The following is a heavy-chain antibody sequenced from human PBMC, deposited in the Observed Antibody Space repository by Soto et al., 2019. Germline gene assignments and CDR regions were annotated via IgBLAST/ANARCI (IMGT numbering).Heavy chain of an antibody. CDR1: GASIPYGGYS. Sequence: QLQLHQPGSGLVKASQTLSLTCTFSGASIPYGGYSWSWIRQPAGKGLEWIGYISHLENTFYNPSFQSRLTLSIDRSKNQFSLKLASMTAADTAVYYCARGGGYDPFDYWGQGTLVTVAS. CDR2: ISHLENT. D-gene: IGHD5-12*01. CDR3: ARGGGYDPFDY. V-gene: IGHV4-30-2*01. J-gene: IGHJ4*02.